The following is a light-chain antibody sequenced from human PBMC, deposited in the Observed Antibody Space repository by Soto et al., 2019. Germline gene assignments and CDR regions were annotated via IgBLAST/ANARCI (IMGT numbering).Light chain of an antibody. CDR3: QQRSNPIT. CDR1: QSVSSY. CDR2: DAS. Sequence: EIVFTQSPATLSFSPGERSTLSCRASQSVSSYLAWYQQKPGQAPRLLIYDASNRATGIPARFSGSGSGTDFTLTISSLEPEDFAVYYCQQRSNPITFGQGTRLEIK. J-gene: IGKJ5*01. V-gene: IGKV3-11*01.